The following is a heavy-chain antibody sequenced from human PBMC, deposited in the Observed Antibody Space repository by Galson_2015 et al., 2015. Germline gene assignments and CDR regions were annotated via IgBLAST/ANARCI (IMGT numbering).Heavy chain of an antibody. J-gene: IGHJ3*02. CDR2: ISAYNGNT. CDR3: ARFGYCSSTSCYTGEAAFDI. D-gene: IGHD2-2*02. Sequence: SVKVSCKASGGTFSSYAISWVRQAPGQGLEWMGWISAYNGNTNYAQKLQGRVTMTTDTSTSTAYMELRSLRSDDTAVYYCARFGYCSSTSCYTGEAAFDIWGQGTMVTVSS. V-gene: IGHV1-18*01. CDR1: GGTFSSYA.